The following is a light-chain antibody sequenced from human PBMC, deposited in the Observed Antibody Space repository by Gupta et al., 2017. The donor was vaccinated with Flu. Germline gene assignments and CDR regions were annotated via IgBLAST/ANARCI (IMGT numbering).Light chain of an antibody. V-gene: IGLV3-25*02. J-gene: IGLJ3*02. CDR2: KDT. Sequence: YQLTQAPAMSVSPGQTATIPCSGSALSKEYVYWYRQRPGQAPVLLIYKDTERASGIPDRISGSSSGPRVTLTIRGVQTEDEADYYCQSADITGASRVFGGGT. CDR3: QSADITGASRV. CDR1: ALSKEY.